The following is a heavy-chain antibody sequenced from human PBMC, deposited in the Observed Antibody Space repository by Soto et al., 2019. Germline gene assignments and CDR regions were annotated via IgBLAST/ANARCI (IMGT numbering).Heavy chain of an antibody. CDR3: ARGGGDYDRFDP. J-gene: IGHJ5*02. V-gene: IGHV4-59*01. Sequence: QVQLQESGPGLVKPSETLSLTCTVSGGSISSYYWSWIRQPPGKGLEWIGYIYYSGSTNYNPSLKSRVPIPVDTSKYQFSLNLSSVTAADTAVYDCARGGGDYDRFDPWGQGTLVTVSS. CDR1: GGSISSYY. D-gene: IGHD4-17*01. CDR2: IYYSGST.